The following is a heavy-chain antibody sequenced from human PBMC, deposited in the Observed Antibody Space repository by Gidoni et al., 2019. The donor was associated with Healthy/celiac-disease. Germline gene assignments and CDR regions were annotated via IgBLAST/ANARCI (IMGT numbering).Heavy chain of an antibody. J-gene: IGHJ5*02. CDR2: INHSGST. Sequence: QVQLQQWGAGLLKPSETLSLTCAVYGGSFSGYYWSWIRQPPGKGLEWIGEINHSGSTNYNPSLKSRVTISVDTSKNQFSLKLSSVTAADTAVYYCVRFGDYSGKWFDPWGQGTLVTVSS. D-gene: IGHD4-17*01. CDR1: GGSFSGYY. CDR3: VRFGDYSGKWFDP. V-gene: IGHV4-34*01.